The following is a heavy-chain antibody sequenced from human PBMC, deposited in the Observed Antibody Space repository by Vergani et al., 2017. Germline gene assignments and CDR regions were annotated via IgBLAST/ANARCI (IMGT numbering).Heavy chain of an antibody. V-gene: IGHV4-61*02. CDR3: ARYSGSRGIDY. CDR2: IYTSGST. CDR1: GGSISSGSYY. Sequence: QVQLQESGPGLVKPSQTLSLTCTVSGGSISSGSYYWSWIRQPAGKGLEWIGRIYTSGSTNYNPSLKSRVTISVDTSKNQFSLKLSSVTAADTAVYYCARYSGSRGIDYWGQGTLVTVSS. D-gene: IGHD1-26*01. J-gene: IGHJ4*02.